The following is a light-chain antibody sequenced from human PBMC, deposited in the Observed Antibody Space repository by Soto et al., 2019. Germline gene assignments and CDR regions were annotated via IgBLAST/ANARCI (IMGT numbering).Light chain of an antibody. Sequence: SYELTKSLSLSVALGQTARITCGGNNLGSKNVHWFQQKPGQAPVLVIYRDSKRPSEIPERFSGSNSGSTATLTISRAQAGDESDYYCQVWDSGTAVFGGGTKLTVL. CDR2: RDS. V-gene: IGLV3-9*01. J-gene: IGLJ2*01. CDR3: QVWDSGTAV. CDR1: NLGSKN.